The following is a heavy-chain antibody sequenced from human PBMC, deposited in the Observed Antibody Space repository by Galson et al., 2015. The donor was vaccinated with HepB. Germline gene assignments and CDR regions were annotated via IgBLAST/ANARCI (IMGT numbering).Heavy chain of an antibody. Sequence: SLRLSCAASGFIFSKAWMNWIRQAPGKGLEWVGRIKSEADGGTTDYAAPVKVRFTVSRDDSKDMLYVEMNSLKTEDTGVYYCIAASKTTATVTSSAFDIWGQGTMVAVSS. D-gene: IGHD4-17*01. J-gene: IGHJ3*02. CDR1: GFIFSKAW. CDR3: IAASKTTATVTSSAFDI. CDR2: IKSEADGGTT. V-gene: IGHV3-15*01.